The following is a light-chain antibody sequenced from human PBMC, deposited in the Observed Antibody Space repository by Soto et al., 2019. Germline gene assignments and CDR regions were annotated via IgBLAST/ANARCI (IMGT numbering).Light chain of an antibody. V-gene: IGKV1-5*01. J-gene: IGKJ1*01. Sequence: DIQMTQSPSTLSASVGDRVTITCRASQSISSWLAWYQQKPGKAPNLLIYDASSLESGAPSRFSGSGSGTEFTLTISSLQPDDFAPYYCQQYNSYSRSFGQGTKVEIK. CDR1: QSISSW. CDR3: QQYNSYSRS. CDR2: DAS.